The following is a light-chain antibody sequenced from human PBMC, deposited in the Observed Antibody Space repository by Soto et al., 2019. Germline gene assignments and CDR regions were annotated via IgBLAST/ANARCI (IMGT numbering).Light chain of an antibody. Sequence: QSALTQPPSASRSPGQSVTISCTGTSSDVGGYNYVSWYQQHPGKAPKVIIYEVSKRPSGVPDRLSGSKSGSTASLTVSGLQAEDEADYYCSSYAVTNIFVFGTGTKVTVL. CDR1: SSDVGGYNY. CDR3: SSYAVTNIFV. V-gene: IGLV2-8*01. J-gene: IGLJ1*01. CDR2: EVS.